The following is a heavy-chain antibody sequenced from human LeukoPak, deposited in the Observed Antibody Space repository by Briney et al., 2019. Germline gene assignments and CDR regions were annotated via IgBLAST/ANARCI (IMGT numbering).Heavy chain of an antibody. V-gene: IGHV4-59*01. J-gene: IGHJ6*04. CDR1: GGSISSYY. Sequence: PSETLSLTCTVSGGSISSYYWSWIRQPPGKGLEWIGYIYNSGSTNYNPSLKSRVTISVDTSKNQFSLKLSSVTAADTAVYYCAREYCSSTSCHEVDVWGKGTTVTVSS. CDR3: AREYCSSTSCHEVDV. D-gene: IGHD2-2*01. CDR2: IYNSGST.